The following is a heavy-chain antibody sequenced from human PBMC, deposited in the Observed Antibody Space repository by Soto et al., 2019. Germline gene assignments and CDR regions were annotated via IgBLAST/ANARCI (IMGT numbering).Heavy chain of an antibody. V-gene: IGHV3-30*03. CDR3: ARHPFQARGVISHFDP. CDR1: GSTFSNYG. D-gene: IGHD3-10*01. J-gene: IGHJ5*02. Sequence: PGGSLRLSCAVSGSTFSNYGMHWVRQAPGKGLEWVAHISYDGSNQHSIDNVKGRFAISRDNSKSTLYLQMSSLRAEDTAMFYCARHPFQARGVISHFDPWGQGTLVTVSS. CDR2: ISYDGSNQ.